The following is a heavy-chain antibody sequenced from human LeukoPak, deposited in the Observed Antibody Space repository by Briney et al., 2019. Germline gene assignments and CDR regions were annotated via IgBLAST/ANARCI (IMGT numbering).Heavy chain of an antibody. V-gene: IGHV4-34*01. CDR1: GGSFSGHY. D-gene: IGHD1-1*01. CDR2: ITERGST. J-gene: IGHJ5*02. CDR3: ARGPITEDGTFHSPNA. Sequence: LSETLSLTCAVSGGSFSGHYWSWIRQSPGKGLEWIGEITERGSTNYNPSLKSRVTISRDTSKNHFSLKVSSVTAADTAVYYCARGPITEDGTFHSPNAWGQGTLVTVSS.